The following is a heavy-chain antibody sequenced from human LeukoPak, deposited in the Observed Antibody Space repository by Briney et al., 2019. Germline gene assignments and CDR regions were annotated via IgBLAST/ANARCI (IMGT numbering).Heavy chain of an antibody. CDR1: GGSISSSSYY. Sequence: SETLSLTCTVSGGSISSSSYYWSWIRQPAGKGLEWIGRIYTSGSTNYNPSLKSRVTISVDTSKNQFSLKLSSVTAADTAVYYCARDRYGSGSYYAYNWFDPWGQGTLVTVSS. V-gene: IGHV4-61*02. CDR2: IYTSGST. J-gene: IGHJ5*02. CDR3: ARDRYGSGSYYAYNWFDP. D-gene: IGHD3-10*01.